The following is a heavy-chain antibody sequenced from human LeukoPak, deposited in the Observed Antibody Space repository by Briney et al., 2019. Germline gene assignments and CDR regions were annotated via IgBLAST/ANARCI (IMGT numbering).Heavy chain of an antibody. Sequence: SETLSLTCTVSGGSISTYYWSWIRQPAGKGLEWIGRIYTSGSTNYNPSLKSRVTMSVDTSKNQFSLTLSSVTAADTAVYYCAREYSSSSGRVFDCWGQGTLVTVSS. V-gene: IGHV4-4*07. CDR3: AREYSSSSGRVFDC. D-gene: IGHD6-6*01. CDR2: IYTSGST. CDR1: GGSISTYY. J-gene: IGHJ4*02.